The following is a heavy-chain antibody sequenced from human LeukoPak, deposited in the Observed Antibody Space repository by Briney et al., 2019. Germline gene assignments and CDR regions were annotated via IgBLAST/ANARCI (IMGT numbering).Heavy chain of an antibody. J-gene: IGHJ6*02. D-gene: IGHD6-13*01. CDR3: ASAAGMGYYYYGMDV. V-gene: IGHV1-2*02. CDR1: GYTFTGYY. Sequence: ASVKVSCKASGYTFTGYYMHWVRQAPGQGLEWMGWINPNSGGTNYAQKFRGRVTMTRDTSISTAYMELSRLRSDDTAVYYCASAAGMGYYYYGMDVWGQGTTVTVSS. CDR2: INPNSGGT.